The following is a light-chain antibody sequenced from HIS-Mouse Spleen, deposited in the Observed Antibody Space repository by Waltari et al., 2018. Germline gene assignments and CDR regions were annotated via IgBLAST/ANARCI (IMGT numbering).Light chain of an antibody. J-gene: IGLJ3*02. CDR3: CSYAGSSTWV. CDR1: SSDVGSYNL. CDR2: EGS. Sequence: QSALTQPASVSGSPGQSITISCTGTSSDVGSYNLVSWYQQHPGKAPKLMNYEGSKRPSGVSNRFSGSKSCNTASLTISGLQAEDEADYYCCSYAGSSTWVFGGGTKLTVL. V-gene: IGLV2-23*01.